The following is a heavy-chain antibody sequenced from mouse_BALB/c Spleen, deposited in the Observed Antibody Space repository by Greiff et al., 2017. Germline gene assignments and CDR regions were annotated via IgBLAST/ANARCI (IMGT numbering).Heavy chain of an antibody. D-gene: IGHD3-2*01. Sequence: EVKLVESGPSLVKPSQTLSLTCSVTGDSITSGYWNWIRKFPGNKLEYMGYISYSGSTYYNPSLKSRISITRDTSKNQYYLQLNSVTTEDTATYYCARGTARATLYAMDYWGQGTSVTVSS. V-gene: IGHV3-8*02. CDR1: GDSITSGY. J-gene: IGHJ4*01. CDR2: ISYSGST. CDR3: ARGTARATLYAMDY.